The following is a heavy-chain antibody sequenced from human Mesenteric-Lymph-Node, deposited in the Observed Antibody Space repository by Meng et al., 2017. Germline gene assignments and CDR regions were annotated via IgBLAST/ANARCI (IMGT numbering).Heavy chain of an antibody. CDR2: INTNTGNP. Sequence: ASVKVSCKASGYTFTSYAMNWVRQAPGQGLEWMGWINTNTGNPTYAQGFTGRFVFSLDTSVSTAYLQISSLKAEDTAVYYCASDTLGIAAAGLDYWGQGTLVTVSS. D-gene: IGHD6-13*01. CDR3: ASDTLGIAAAGLDY. J-gene: IGHJ4*02. CDR1: GYTFTSYA. V-gene: IGHV7-4-1*02.